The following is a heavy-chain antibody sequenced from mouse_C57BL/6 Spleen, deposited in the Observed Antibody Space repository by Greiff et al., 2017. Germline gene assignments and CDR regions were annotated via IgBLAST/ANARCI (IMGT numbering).Heavy chain of an antibody. CDR2: ISSGGDYI. Sequence: VQLKESGEGLVKPGGSLKLSCAASGFTFSSYAMSWVRQTPEKRLEWVAYISSGGDYIYYADTVKGRFTISRDNARNTLYLQMSSLKSEDTAMYYCTRATVVSWFAYWGQGTLVTVSA. D-gene: IGHD1-1*01. CDR3: TRATVVSWFAY. V-gene: IGHV5-9-1*02. J-gene: IGHJ3*01. CDR1: GFTFSSYA.